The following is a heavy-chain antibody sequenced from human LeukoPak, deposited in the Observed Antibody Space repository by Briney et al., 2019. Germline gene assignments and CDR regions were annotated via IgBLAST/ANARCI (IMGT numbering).Heavy chain of an antibody. CDR3: ARDSRYCSSTNCRYAGSFGY. CDR2: ISAYNGNT. D-gene: IGHD2-2*01. CDR1: GGTFSSYA. V-gene: IGHV1-18*01. Sequence: ASVTVSCKASGGTFSSYALSWVRQAPRQGLEWMGWISAYNGNTNYAQKLQGRVTMTTDTSTSTAYMELRSLRSDDTAVYYCARDSRYCSSTNCRYAGSFGYWGQGTLVTVSS. J-gene: IGHJ4*02.